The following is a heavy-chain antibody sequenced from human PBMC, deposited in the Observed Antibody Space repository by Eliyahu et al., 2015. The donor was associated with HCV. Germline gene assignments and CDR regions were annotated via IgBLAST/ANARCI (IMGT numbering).Heavy chain of an antibody. CDR1: SGSLSDNS. Sequence: QVQLQQWGAGLLKPSETLSLTCALYSGSLSDNSWNFIRQTPGKGLEWLGELTHTGTTTYNPSLRSRLTMSFGTSKNEISVKLRSLTAADTGVYFCARGPFGSYDYWGQGTLVTVSS. D-gene: IGHD1-26*01. V-gene: IGHV4-34*01. CDR3: ARGPFGSYDY. CDR2: LTHTGTT. J-gene: IGHJ4*02.